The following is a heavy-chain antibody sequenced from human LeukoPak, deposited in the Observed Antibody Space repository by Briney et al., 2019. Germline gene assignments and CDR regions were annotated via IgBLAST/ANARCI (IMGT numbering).Heavy chain of an antibody. Sequence: ASVKVSCKASGYTFTSYGISWVRQAPGQGLEWMGWISAYNGNTNYAQKLQGRVTMTTDTSTSTAYMELRSLRSDDTAVYYCAREGRYDSSGYYYSYAFDIWGQGTMVTVSS. D-gene: IGHD3-22*01. CDR1: GYTFTSYG. CDR3: AREGRYDSSGYYYSYAFDI. V-gene: IGHV1-18*01. J-gene: IGHJ3*02. CDR2: ISAYNGNT.